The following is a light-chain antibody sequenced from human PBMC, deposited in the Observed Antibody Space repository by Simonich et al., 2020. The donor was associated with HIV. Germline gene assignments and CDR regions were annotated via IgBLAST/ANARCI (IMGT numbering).Light chain of an antibody. CDR1: QSVISN. V-gene: IGKV3-15*01. J-gene: IGKJ1*01. Sequence: EIVMTQSPATLSVSPGERATLSCRSSQSVISNLAWYHPKPGQAPRLLIYGASTRATGIPARFSGSGSGTEFTLTISSLQSEDFAVYYCQQYNNWPPERTFGQGTKVEIK. CDR2: GAS. CDR3: QQYNNWPPERT.